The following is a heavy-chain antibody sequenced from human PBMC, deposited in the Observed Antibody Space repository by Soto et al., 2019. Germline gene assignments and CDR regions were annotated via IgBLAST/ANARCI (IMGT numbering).Heavy chain of an antibody. CDR2: IPYDGSNK. CDR1: GFTFSSYA. CDR3: ARDGVEMATYGETYYFDY. V-gene: IGHV3-30-3*01. J-gene: IGHJ4*02. Sequence: QVQLVESGGGVVQPGRSLRLSCAASGFTFSSYAMHWVRQAPGKGLEWVAVIPYDGSNKYYADSVKGRFTISRDNSKNTLYLQMNSLRAEDTAVYYCARDGVEMATYGETYYFDYWGQGTLVTVSS. D-gene: IGHD5-12*01.